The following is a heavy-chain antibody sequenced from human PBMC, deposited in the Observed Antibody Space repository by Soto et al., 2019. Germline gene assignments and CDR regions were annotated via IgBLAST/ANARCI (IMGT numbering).Heavy chain of an antibody. Sequence: QVQLQESGPGLVKPSQTLSLTCSVSGVSLTSGTYYWSWIRQHPGKGLEWIGYIFYSGSTDYNPSLKSGVNISVDTSKNQFSLKLSSVTAADTAVYYCASTEDFFDYWGLGTLVTVSS. V-gene: IGHV4-31*03. CDR2: IFYSGST. CDR3: ASTEDFFDY. CDR1: GVSLTSGTYY. J-gene: IGHJ4*02.